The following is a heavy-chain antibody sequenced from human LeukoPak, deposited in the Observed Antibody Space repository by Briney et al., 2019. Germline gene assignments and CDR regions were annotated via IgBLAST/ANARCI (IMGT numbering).Heavy chain of an antibody. CDR2: IRSKANSYAT. CDR3: TRRVGATSEVDQ. J-gene: IGHJ4*02. V-gene: IGHV3-73*01. CDR1: GFSFSGSA. Sequence: PGGSLRLSCAASGFSFSGSAMHWVRQASGKGLEWLGRIRSKANSYATAYAASVKGRFTISRDDSKNTAYLQMNSLKTEDTAVYYCTRRVGATSEVDQWGQGTLVTVSS. D-gene: IGHD1-26*01.